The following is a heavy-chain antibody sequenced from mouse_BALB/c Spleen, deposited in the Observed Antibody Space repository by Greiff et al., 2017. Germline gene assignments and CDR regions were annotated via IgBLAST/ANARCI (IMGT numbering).Heavy chain of an antibody. CDR2: ISSGSSTI. D-gene: IGHD4-1*01. Sequence: LVESGGGLVQPGGSRKLSCAASGFTFSSFGMHWVRQAPEKGLEWVAYISSGSSTIYYADTVKGRFTISRDNPKNTLFLQMTSLRSEDTAMYYCASLLTGHFDYWGQGTTLTVSS. V-gene: IGHV5-17*02. J-gene: IGHJ2*01. CDR3: ASLLTGHFDY. CDR1: GFTFSSFG.